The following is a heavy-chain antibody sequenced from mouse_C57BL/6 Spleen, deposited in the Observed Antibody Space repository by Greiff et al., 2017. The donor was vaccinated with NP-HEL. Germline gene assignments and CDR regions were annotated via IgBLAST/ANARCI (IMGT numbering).Heavy chain of an antibody. CDR3: ASEATVGDAMDY. Sequence: QVQLQQSGAELARPGASVKLSCKASGYTFTSYGISWVKQRTGQGLEWIGEIHPRSGNTYYNEKFKGKATLTADKSSSTAYMERRSLTSEDSAVYFCASEATVGDAMDYWGQGTSVTVSS. J-gene: IGHJ4*01. D-gene: IGHD1-1*01. CDR1: GYTFTSYG. CDR2: IHPRSGNT. V-gene: IGHV1-81*01.